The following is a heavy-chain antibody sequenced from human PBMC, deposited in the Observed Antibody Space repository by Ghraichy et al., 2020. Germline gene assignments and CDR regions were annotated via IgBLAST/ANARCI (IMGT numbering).Heavy chain of an antibody. D-gene: IGHD2-2*01. CDR1: GGSFSGYY. CDR3: ASKGGYCSSTSCRRWFDP. CDR2: INHSGST. Sequence: SETLSLTCAVYGGSFSGYYWSWIRQPPGKGLEWIGEINHSGSTNYNPSLKSRVTISVDTSKNQFSLKLSSVTAADTAVYYCASKGGYCSSTSCRRWFDPWGQGTLVTVSS. V-gene: IGHV4-34*01. J-gene: IGHJ5*02.